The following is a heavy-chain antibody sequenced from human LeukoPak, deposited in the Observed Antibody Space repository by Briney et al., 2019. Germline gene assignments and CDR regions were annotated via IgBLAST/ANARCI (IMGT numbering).Heavy chain of an antibody. Sequence: GGSLRLSCAASEFTFSVYSMSWVRQAPGKGLEWVAGIKEDGITRYYADSVKGRFTISRDNAKNSLYLQMTSLRAEDTAVYYCARETWKPYDYWGQETLVTVSS. CDR1: EFTFSVYS. D-gene: IGHD1-1*01. CDR3: ARETWKPYDY. CDR2: IKEDGITR. V-gene: IGHV3-7*03. J-gene: IGHJ4*02.